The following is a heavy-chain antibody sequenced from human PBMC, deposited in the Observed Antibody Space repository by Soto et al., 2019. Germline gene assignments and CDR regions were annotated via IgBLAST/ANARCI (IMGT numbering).Heavy chain of an antibody. V-gene: IGHV4-4*07. CDR1: GDSITSIYH. CDR2: ICTSGST. J-gene: IGHJ5*02. CDR3: AXDGGYCSGGSCPNWFDP. D-gene: IGHD2-15*01. Sequence: SETLSLTCAVSGDSITSIYHWAWIRQPAGKGLEWIGRICTSGSTNYNPSLKSRVTMSVDTSKNQFSLKLSSVTAADTAVYYCAXDGGYCSGGSCPNWFDPWGQGTLVTVSS.